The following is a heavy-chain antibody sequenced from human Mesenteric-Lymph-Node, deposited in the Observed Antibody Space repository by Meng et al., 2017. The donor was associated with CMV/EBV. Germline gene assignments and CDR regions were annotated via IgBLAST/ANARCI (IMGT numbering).Heavy chain of an antibody. J-gene: IGHJ4*02. CDR1: GGSISSSSYY. V-gene: IGHV4-39*07. D-gene: IGHD3-9*01. Sequence: GSLRLSCTVSGGSISSSSYYWGWIRQPPGKGLEWIGSVYYSGSTYYRPSPTSRVTISIDTSKNQFSLNLNSVTAADTAVYYCAREYYDVLTGYSHYFDYWGQGTLVTVSS. CDR2: VYYSGST. CDR3: AREYYDVLTGYSHYFDY.